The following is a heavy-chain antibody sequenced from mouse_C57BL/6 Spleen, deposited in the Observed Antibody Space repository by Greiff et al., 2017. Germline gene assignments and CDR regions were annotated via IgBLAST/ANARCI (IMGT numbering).Heavy chain of an antibody. CDR3: AREADSSGYGFAD. J-gene: IGHJ3*01. V-gene: IGHV1-4*01. D-gene: IGHD3-2*02. CDR1: GYTFTSYT. CDR2: INPSSGYT. Sequence: QVQLKQSGAELARPGASVKMSCKASGYTFTSYTMHWVKQRPGQGLEWIGYINPSSGYTKYNQKFKDKATWTADKSSSPAYMQLSRLTSEDSAVYYCAREADSSGYGFADWGQGTLVTVSA.